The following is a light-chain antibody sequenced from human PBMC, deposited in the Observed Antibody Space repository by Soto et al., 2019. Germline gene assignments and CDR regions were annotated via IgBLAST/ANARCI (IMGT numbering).Light chain of an antibody. V-gene: IGLV4-69*01. Sequence: QLVLTQSPSASASLGASVKLTCTLSSGHSHYAIAWHQQRAEKGPRYLMKLNSDGSHTKGDGIPDRFSGSSSGAERYLTISSLQSDDEADYYCQTWDAGNWVFGGGTKVTVL. CDR2: LNSDGSH. CDR3: QTWDAGNWV. CDR1: SGHSHYA. J-gene: IGLJ3*02.